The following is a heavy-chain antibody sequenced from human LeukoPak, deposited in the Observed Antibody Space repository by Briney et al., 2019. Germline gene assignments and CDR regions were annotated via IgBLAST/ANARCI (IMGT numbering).Heavy chain of an antibody. Sequence: APVKVSCTASGYTFTGYYMHWVRQAPGQGLEWMGWINPNGGVTNYAQKFQGRVTMTRDTSISTAYMELSRLRSDDTAVYYCARMFPSAAENYWGQGTLVTVSS. D-gene: IGHD6-25*01. CDR1: GYTFTGYY. V-gene: IGHV1-2*02. J-gene: IGHJ4*02. CDR2: INPNGGVT. CDR3: ARMFPSAAENY.